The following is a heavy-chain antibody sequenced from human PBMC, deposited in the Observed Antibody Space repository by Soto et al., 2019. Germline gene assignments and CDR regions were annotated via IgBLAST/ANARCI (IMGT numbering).Heavy chain of an antibody. CDR2: IYYSGST. CDR1: GGSISSGGYY. Sequence: SETLSLTCTVSGGSISSGGYYWSWIRQHPGKGLEWIGYIYYSGSTYYNPSLKSRVTISVDTSKNQFSLKLSSVTAADTAVYYCARGVEGYCTYCLCYRPFWFDPWGQGTLVTVSS. CDR3: ARGVEGYCTYCLCYRPFWFDP. V-gene: IGHV4-31*03. J-gene: IGHJ5*02. D-gene: IGHD2-8*01.